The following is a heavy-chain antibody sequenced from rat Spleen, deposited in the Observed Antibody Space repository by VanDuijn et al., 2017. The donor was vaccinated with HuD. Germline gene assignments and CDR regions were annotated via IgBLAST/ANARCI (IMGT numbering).Heavy chain of an antibody. CDR1: DYSITSSYG. V-gene: IGHV3-3*01. D-gene: IGHD1-3*01. CDR2: INSAGST. CDR3: AKTTVAYYYVMDV. J-gene: IGHJ4*01. Sequence: EVRLQESGPGLVKPSQSLSLTCSVTDYSITSSYGWSWIRKFPGNRLEWMGYINSAGSTNYNPSLKSPISITRDTSRNQFFLQVNSVTTEDTATYYCAKTTVAYYYVMDVWGQGASVTVSS.